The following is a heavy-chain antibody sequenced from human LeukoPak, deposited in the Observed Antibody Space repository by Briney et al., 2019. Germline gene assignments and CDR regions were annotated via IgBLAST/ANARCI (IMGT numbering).Heavy chain of an antibody. CDR1: GFTFSDYW. CDR3: ARGLRDDYGTDV. Sequence: PGGSLRLSCAASGFTFSDYWMHWVRQAPGKGLEWVSRIYIGGGRTAYADSVKGRFTISRDNARNTVSLQLSSLRAEDTVVYFCARGLRDDYGTDVWGQGTTVTVSS. CDR2: IYIGGGRT. V-gene: IGHV3-74*01. J-gene: IGHJ6*01.